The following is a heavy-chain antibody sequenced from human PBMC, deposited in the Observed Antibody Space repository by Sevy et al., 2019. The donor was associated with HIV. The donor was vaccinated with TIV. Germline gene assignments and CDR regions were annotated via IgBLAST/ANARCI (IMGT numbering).Heavy chain of an antibody. J-gene: IGHJ4*02. CDR3: ARRAYGSSHYFDY. V-gene: IGHV4-39*02. CDR1: GDSITSSSYY. CDR2: IYYRGNT. D-gene: IGHD6-13*01. Sequence: SETLSLTCSVSGDSITSSSYYWGWIRQPPGKGLEWIGIIYYRGNTYYNPSLKSRVTIFVDTSKNPFSLKLTSVAAADTAFYYCARRAYGSSHYFDYWGQRTLVTVSS.